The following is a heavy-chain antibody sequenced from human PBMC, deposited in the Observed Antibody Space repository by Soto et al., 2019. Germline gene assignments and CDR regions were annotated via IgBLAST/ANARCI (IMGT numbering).Heavy chain of an antibody. CDR1: GGAFSDYA. V-gene: IGHV1-69*12. J-gene: IGHJ6*02. CDR2: IMPIFRAP. Sequence: QVQLVQSGAEVKKPGSSVKVSCKASGGAFSDYAFSWVRQAPGQGLEWLGGIMPIFRAPDYAQKFQGRVKITADEFTRTAYMERNNLRSEDTAGYYCASWLKGPDIGNYYYGMDVWGPGATVTVS. D-gene: IGHD2-15*01. CDR3: ASWLKGPDIGNYYYGMDV.